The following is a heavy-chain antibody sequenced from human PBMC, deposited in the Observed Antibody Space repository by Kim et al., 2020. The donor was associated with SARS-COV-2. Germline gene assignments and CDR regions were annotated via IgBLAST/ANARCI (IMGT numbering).Heavy chain of an antibody. Sequence: SETLSLTCAVYGGSFSGYYWSWIRQPPGKGLEWIGEINHSGSTNYNPSLKSRVTISVDTSKNQFSLKLSSVTAADTAVYYCARAPVFADCGGDCPTFDYWGQGTLVTVSS. V-gene: IGHV4-34*01. CDR1: GGSFSGYY. CDR2: INHSGST. CDR3: ARAPVFADCGGDCPTFDY. J-gene: IGHJ4*02. D-gene: IGHD2-21*01.